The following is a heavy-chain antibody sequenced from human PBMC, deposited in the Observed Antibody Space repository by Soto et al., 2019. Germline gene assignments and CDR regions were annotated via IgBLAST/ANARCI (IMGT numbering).Heavy chain of an antibody. D-gene: IGHD1-26*01. Sequence: EVQLVESGGGLVKPGGSLRLSCAASGFTFSSYSMNWVRQAPGKGLEWVSSISSSSSYIYYAYSLKGRFTISRDNAKNSLYLQMNSLRAHDTAVYYCARALSGYFRHLSFHYWGQGTLVTVSS. CDR3: ARALSGYFRHLSFHY. V-gene: IGHV3-21*01. J-gene: IGHJ4*02. CDR2: ISSSSSYI. CDR1: GFTFSSYS.